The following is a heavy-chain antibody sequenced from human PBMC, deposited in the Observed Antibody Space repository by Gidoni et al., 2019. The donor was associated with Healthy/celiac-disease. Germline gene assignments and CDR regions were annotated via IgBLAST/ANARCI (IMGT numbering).Heavy chain of an antibody. V-gene: IGHV3-9*01. Sequence: EVQLVESGGGLVQPGRSLRLSCAASGFTVDDYAMHWVRQAPGKGLEGVSGISWNSGSIGYADSVKGRFTISRDNAKNSLYLQMNSLRAEDTALYYCAKGGNSSSWYDPNFDYWGQGTLVTVSS. J-gene: IGHJ4*02. CDR2: ISWNSGSI. D-gene: IGHD6-13*01. CDR3: AKGGNSSSWYDPNFDY. CDR1: GFTVDDYA.